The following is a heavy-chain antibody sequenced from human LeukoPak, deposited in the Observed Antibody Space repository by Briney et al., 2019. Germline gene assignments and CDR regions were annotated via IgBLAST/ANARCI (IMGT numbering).Heavy chain of an antibody. J-gene: IGHJ4*02. CDR3: ARDLGWGREPGRSFDY. D-gene: IGHD3-16*01. Sequence: GGSLRLSCAASGFTFSSYTMNWVRQAPGKGLEWVSSISSTSSYIYCADSLKGRFTISRDNVKNSLYLQMNSLRAEDTAVYYCARDLGWGREPGRSFDYWGQGTLVTVSS. CDR2: ISSTSSYI. V-gene: IGHV3-21*01. CDR1: GFTFSSYT.